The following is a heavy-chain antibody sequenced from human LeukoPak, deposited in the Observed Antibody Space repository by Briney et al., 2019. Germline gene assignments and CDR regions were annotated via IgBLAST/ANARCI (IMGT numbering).Heavy chain of an antibody. CDR1: GGTLSSYA. D-gene: IGHD1-26*01. J-gene: IGHJ6*02. V-gene: IGHV1-8*02. CDR2: INPNSGGT. CDR3: ARDEGGGSYYFGPGYGMDV. Sequence: ASVKVSCKASGGTLSSYAISWVRQAPGQGLEWTGLINPNSGGTNYAQKFQGRVTMTRDTSTSTVYMELSSLRSEDTAVYYCARDEGGGSYYFGPGYGMDVWGQGTTVTVSS.